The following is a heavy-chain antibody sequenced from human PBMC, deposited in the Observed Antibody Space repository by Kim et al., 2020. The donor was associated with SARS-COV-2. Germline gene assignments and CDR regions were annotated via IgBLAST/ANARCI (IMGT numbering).Heavy chain of an antibody. J-gene: IGHJ4*02. CDR3: ARPRYGDYGTTYFDY. Sequence: NPSLKGRVTISVDTSKSQLSLKLGSVTAADTAVYYCARPRYGDYGTTYFDYWGQGTLVTVSS. V-gene: IGHV4-39*01. D-gene: IGHD4-17*01.